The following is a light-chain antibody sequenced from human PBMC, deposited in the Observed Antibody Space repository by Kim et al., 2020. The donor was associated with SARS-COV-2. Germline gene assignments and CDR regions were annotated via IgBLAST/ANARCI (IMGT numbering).Light chain of an antibody. CDR1: QDNSNY. Sequence: VADRDTITCQARQDNSNYLNWYQQKPGKGTTLQLYDASKLESGVPARFSGSGSATEFTLTISSLKPEDNETDYCQQYQSHPPTWTFGQGTKVDIK. CDR2: DAS. J-gene: IGKJ1*01. V-gene: IGKV1-33*01. CDR3: QQYQSHPPTWT.